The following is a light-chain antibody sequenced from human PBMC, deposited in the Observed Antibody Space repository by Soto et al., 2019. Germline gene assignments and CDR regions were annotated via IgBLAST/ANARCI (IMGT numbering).Light chain of an antibody. Sequence: QSVLTQPPSVSGAPGQRVTISCTGSNSNIGAGYDVHWYQQLPGTAPKLLISAVSRRPSGVPDRFSGSKSGNTASLTISGLQADDEADYYCWSYTTSDMWVFGGGTKVTVL. CDR3: WSYTTSDMWV. CDR1: NSNIGAGYD. V-gene: IGLV1-40*01. J-gene: IGLJ3*02. CDR2: AVS.